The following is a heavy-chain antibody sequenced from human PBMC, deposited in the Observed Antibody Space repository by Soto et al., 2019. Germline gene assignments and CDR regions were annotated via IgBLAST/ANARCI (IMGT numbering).Heavy chain of an antibody. CDR3: ARDFRAYSSSPGGRGMDV. CDR1: GFTFSSYG. J-gene: IGHJ6*02. V-gene: IGHV3-33*01. CDR2: IWYDGSNK. Sequence: GGSLRLSCAASGFTFSSYGMHWVRQAPGKGLEWVAVIWYDGSNKYYADSVKGRFTISRDNSKNTLYLQMNSLRAEDTAVYYCARDFRAYSSSPGGRGMDVWGQGTTVTVSS. D-gene: IGHD6-13*01.